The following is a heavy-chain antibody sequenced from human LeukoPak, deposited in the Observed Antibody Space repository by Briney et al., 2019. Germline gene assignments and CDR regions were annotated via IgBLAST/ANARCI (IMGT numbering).Heavy chain of an antibody. CDR3: ARSSSGSYYND. CDR2: VSYRGST. CDR1: GGSISSYY. J-gene: IGHJ4*02. Sequence: TSETLSLSCTVTGGSISSYYWNWIRQPPGKGLGWIGYVSYRGSTDYKSSLKSRVTISGDTSKNQFSLKLTSVTAADTAVYYCARSSSGSYYNDWGQGTLVTVSS. D-gene: IGHD1-26*01. V-gene: IGHV4-59*08.